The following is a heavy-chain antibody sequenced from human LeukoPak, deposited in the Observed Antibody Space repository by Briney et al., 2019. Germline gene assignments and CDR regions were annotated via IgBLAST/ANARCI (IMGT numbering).Heavy chain of an antibody. CDR1: GFSFSSYA. Sequence: GGSLRLSCVASGFSFSSYAMSWVRQAPGKGLEWVSGLTDTSGDTYYANSVKGRFTISRDNSKNTLYLQMNSPRADDSAVYYCAKPRSSSRRGRTAIVFTGDFDYWGQGTLATVSS. CDR3: AKPRSSSRRGRTAIVFTGDFDY. J-gene: IGHJ4*02. CDR2: LTDTSGDT. D-gene: IGHD5/OR15-5a*01. V-gene: IGHV3-23*01.